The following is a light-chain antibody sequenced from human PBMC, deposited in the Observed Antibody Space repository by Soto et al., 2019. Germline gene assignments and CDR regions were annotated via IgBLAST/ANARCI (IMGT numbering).Light chain of an antibody. J-gene: IGLJ1*01. Sequence: QSVLTQPASVSGSPGQSITISCTGTSSDVGGYNYASWYQQHPGKAPKLMIYDVSNRPSGVSNRFSGSKSGNTASLTISGLQAEDEADYYCSSYTSSSTLGVFGTGTKV. CDR3: SSYTSSSTLGV. V-gene: IGLV2-14*01. CDR1: SSDVGGYNY. CDR2: DVS.